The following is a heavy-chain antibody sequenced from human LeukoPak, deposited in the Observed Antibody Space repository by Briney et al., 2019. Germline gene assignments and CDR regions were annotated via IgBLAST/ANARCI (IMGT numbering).Heavy chain of an antibody. J-gene: IGHJ5*02. CDR2: ISAYNGNT. CDR3: ARDFRYYDFWSGYPNWFDP. Sequence: ASVKVSCKASGYTFTSYGISWVRPAPGQGLEWMGWISAYNGNTNYAQKLQGRVTMTTDTSTSTAYMELRSLRSDDTAVYYCARDFRYYDFWSGYPNWFDPWGQGTLVTVSS. D-gene: IGHD3-3*01. CDR1: GYTFTSYG. V-gene: IGHV1-18*01.